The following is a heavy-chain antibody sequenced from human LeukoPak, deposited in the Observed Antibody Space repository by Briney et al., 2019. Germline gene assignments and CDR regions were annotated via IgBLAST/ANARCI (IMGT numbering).Heavy chain of an antibody. Sequence: KTSETLSLTCTVSGGSISSYYWSWIRQPPGKGLEWIGYIYYSGSTNYNPSLKSRVTISVDTSKNQFSLKLSSVTAADTAVYYCARRGRYSYGYMWAFDIWGQGTMVTVSS. J-gene: IGHJ3*02. CDR1: GGSISSYY. CDR3: ARRGRYSYGYMWAFDI. D-gene: IGHD5-18*01. CDR2: IYYSGST. V-gene: IGHV4-59*08.